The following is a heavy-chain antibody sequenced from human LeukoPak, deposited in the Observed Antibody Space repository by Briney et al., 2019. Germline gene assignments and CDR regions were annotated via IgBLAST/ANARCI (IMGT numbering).Heavy chain of an antibody. D-gene: IGHD3-3*01. CDR2: IAGSGGGT. V-gene: IGHV3-23*01. CDR1: GFTFRSYV. Sequence: PGGSLRLSCAASGFTFRSYVMSWVRQPPGKGLEWFSAIAGSGGGTYHADSVKGRFTIPRDNSKNTLYLQMNSLTVADTALYYCVKGSSSYRPYYFDWWGQGILVTVSS. J-gene: IGHJ4*02. CDR3: VKGSSSYRPYYFDW.